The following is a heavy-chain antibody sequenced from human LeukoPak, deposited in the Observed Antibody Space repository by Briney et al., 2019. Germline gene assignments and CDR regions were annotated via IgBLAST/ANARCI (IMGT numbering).Heavy chain of an antibody. Sequence: GGSLRLSCAASGFTFSSYEMNWVRQAPGEGLEWVSYISSSGSTIYYADSVKGRFTISRDNAKNSLYLQMNSLRAEDTAVYYCAVTSSSQEFDYWGQGTLVTVSS. V-gene: IGHV3-48*03. CDR3: AVTSSSQEFDY. D-gene: IGHD6-13*01. J-gene: IGHJ4*02. CDR2: ISSSGSTI. CDR1: GFTFSSYE.